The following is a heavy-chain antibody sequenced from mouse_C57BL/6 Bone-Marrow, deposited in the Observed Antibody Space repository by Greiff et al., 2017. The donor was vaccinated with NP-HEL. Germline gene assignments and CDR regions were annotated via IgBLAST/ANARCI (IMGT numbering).Heavy chain of an antibody. V-gene: IGHV1-64*01. CDR2: IHPNSGST. D-gene: IGHD1-1*01. CDR3: ARCSKFIPDY. J-gene: IGHJ2*01. CDR1: GYTFTSYW. Sequence: QVQLQQPGAELVKPGASVKLSCKASGYTFTSYWMHWVKQRPGQGLEWIGMIHPNSGSTNYNEKFKNKATLTVDKSSSTAYMQLSSLTSEDSAVYYCARCSKFIPDYWGQGTTLTVSS.